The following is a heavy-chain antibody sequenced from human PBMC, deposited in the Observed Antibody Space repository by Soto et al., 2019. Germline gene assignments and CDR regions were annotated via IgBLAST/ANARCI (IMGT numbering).Heavy chain of an antibody. CDR3: AKLCILDYDFWSGNDAFDI. CDR2: ISGSGGST. Sequence: EVQLLESGGGLVQPGGSLRLSCAASGFTFSSYAMSWVRQAPGKGLEWVSAISGSGGSTYYADSVKGRFTISRDNSKNTLYLQMNSLRAEDTAVYYCAKLCILDYDFWSGNDAFDIWGQGTMVTVSS. D-gene: IGHD3-3*01. J-gene: IGHJ3*02. CDR1: GFTFSSYA. V-gene: IGHV3-23*01.